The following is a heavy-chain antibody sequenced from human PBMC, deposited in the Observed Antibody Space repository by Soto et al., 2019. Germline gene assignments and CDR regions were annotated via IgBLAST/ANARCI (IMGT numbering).Heavy chain of an antibody. Sequence: QVQLVESGGGVVQPGGSLRLSCAASEFPFSAYAMHWVRQAPGKGLEWVAVIWYDESNKYYADSVRGRFTISRDNSKNTLFLQMNSLRAEGTALYYCARDNYGSDYGGQGTLVTVSS. CDR1: EFPFSAYA. D-gene: IGHD3-10*01. CDR2: IWYDESNK. V-gene: IGHV3-33*01. CDR3: ARDNYGSDY. J-gene: IGHJ4*02.